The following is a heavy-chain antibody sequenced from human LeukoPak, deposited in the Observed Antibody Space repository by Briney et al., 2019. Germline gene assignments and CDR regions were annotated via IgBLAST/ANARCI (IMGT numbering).Heavy chain of an antibody. V-gene: IGHV1-46*01. CDR2: LNPSGGSS. CDR1: GYTVTSYY. J-gene: IGHJ6*02. Sequence: ASVKVSCKASGYTVTSYYMHWVRQAPGQGLEWMGILNPSGGSSSYAQKFQGRATLTRATSTGTVYMELSSLRSEDTAVYYCVSVYKYGMDVWGQGTTVIVSS. CDR3: VSVYKYGMDV.